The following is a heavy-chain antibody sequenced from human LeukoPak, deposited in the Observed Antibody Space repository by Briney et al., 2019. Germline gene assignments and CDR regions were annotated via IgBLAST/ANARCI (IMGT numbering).Heavy chain of an antibody. Sequence: GGSLRLSCAASGFTVSSNYMSWVRQAPGKGLEWVSVIYSGGSTYYADSVKGRFTISRDNSKNILYLQMNSLRAEDTAVYYCASTHLGYCSSASCQNDYWGQGTLVTVSS. CDR3: ASTHLGYCSSASCQNDY. D-gene: IGHD2-2*01. J-gene: IGHJ4*02. V-gene: IGHV3-53*01. CDR1: GFTVSSNY. CDR2: IYSGGST.